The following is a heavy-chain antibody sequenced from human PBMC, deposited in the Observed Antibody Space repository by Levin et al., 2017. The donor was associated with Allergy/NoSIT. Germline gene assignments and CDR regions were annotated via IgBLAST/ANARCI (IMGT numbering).Heavy chain of an antibody. J-gene: IGHJ6*02. Sequence: ESLKISCKGSGYSFTSYWIGRVRQMPGKGLEWMGIIYPGDSDTRYSPSFQGQVTISADKSISTAYLQWSSLKASDTAMYYCARHAALVVPKRSYDYYRLDVWGQGTTVTVSS. D-gene: IGHD2-2*01. CDR2: IYPGDSDT. CDR3: ARHAALVVPKRSYDYYRLDV. CDR1: GYSFTSYW. V-gene: IGHV5-51*01.